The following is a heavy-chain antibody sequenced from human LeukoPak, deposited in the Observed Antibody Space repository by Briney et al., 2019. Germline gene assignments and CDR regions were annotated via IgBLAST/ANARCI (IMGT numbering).Heavy chain of an antibody. J-gene: IGHJ4*02. Sequence: SETLSLTCAVSGGSISSYYWSWIRQPPGKGLEWIGYIYYSGSTNYNPSLKSRVTISVDTSKNQFSLKLSSVTAADTAVYYCARVSSSSWYYFDYWGQGTLVTVSS. D-gene: IGHD6-13*01. V-gene: IGHV4-59*01. CDR1: GGSISSYY. CDR2: IYYSGST. CDR3: ARVSSSSWYYFDY.